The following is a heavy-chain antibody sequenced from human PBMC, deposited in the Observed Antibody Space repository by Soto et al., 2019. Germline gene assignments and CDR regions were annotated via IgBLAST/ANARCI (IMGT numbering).Heavy chain of an antibody. D-gene: IGHD5-12*01. V-gene: IGHV3-21*01. CDR2: ISSSSSYI. J-gene: IGHJ4*02. Sequence: GGSLRLSCAASGFTFSSYSMNWVRQAPGKGLEWVSSISSSSSYIYYADSVKGRFTISRDNAKNSLYLQMNSLRAEDTAVYYCAREGGGYDYGNFDYWGQGTLVTVSS. CDR3: AREGGGYDYGNFDY. CDR1: GFTFSSYS.